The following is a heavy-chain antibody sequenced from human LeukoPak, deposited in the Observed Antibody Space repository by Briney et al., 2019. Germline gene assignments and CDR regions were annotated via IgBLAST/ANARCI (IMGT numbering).Heavy chain of an antibody. CDR2: IYYSGST. CDR1: GGSISSYY. D-gene: IGHD6-19*01. V-gene: IGHV4-59*01. CDR3: AREIAVAGSYYFDY. Sequence: SETLSLTCTVSGGSISSYYWSWIRQPPGKGLEWIGYIYYSGSTNYNPSLKSRVTISVDTSKNQFSLKLSSVTAADRAVYYCAREIAVAGSYYFDYWGQGTLVTVSS. J-gene: IGHJ4*02.